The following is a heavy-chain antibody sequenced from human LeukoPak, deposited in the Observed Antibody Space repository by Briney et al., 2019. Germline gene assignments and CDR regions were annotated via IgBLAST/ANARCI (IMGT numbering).Heavy chain of an antibody. CDR3: TRGAGWLIDY. CDR1: GDSISSYY. CDR2: IYTSGSA. V-gene: IGHV4-59*10. Sequence: SETLSLTCTVHGDSISSYYWSWIRQPAGKGLEWIGRIYTSGSANYNPSLKSRVTISADTSKNQFSLKLNSLTTADTAVYYCTRGAGWLIDYWGQGILVTVSS. J-gene: IGHJ4*02. D-gene: IGHD3-16*01.